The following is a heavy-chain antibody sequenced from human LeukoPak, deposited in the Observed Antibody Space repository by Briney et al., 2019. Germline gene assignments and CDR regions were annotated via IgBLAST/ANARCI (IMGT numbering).Heavy chain of an antibody. V-gene: IGHV1-69*05. Sequence: GSSVKVSCKASGGTFSSYAISWVRQAPGQGLEWMGGIIPIFGTANYAQKFQGRVTITTDESTSTAYMELSSLRSEDTAVYYCARGRYDSSGYYYYFDYWGQGTLVTVSS. CDR3: ARGRYDSSGYYYYFDY. D-gene: IGHD3-22*01. CDR2: IIPIFGTA. CDR1: GGTFSSYA. J-gene: IGHJ4*02.